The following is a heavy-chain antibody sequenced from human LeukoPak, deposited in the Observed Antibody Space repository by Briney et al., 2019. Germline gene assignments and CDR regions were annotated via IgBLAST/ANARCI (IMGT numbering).Heavy chain of an antibody. Sequence: GGTLRLSSAASGVSFCSYWMHWVRHAPGKGLVWVSRIKSDGKTNYADSVKGRFTISRDNAKNTVSLQMNSLRAEDTRVYYCVRAPSEIGGYYPEYFRHWGQGTLVTVSS. CDR2: IKSDGKT. D-gene: IGHD3-22*01. CDR1: GVSFCSYW. CDR3: VRAPSEIGGYYPEYFRH. J-gene: IGHJ1*01. V-gene: IGHV3-74*01.